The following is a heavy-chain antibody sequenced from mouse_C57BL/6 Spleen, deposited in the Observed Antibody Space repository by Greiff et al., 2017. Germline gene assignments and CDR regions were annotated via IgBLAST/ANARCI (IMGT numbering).Heavy chain of an antibody. V-gene: IGHV1-15*01. Sequence: QVHVKQSGAELVRPGASVTLSCKASGYTFTDYEMHWVKQTPVHGLEWIGAIDPETGGTAYNQKFKGKAILTADKSSSTAYMELRSLTSEDSAVYYCTRRGVVAGDFDYWGQGTTLTVSS. J-gene: IGHJ2*01. CDR3: TRRGVVAGDFDY. D-gene: IGHD1-1*01. CDR2: IDPETGGT. CDR1: GYTFTDYE.